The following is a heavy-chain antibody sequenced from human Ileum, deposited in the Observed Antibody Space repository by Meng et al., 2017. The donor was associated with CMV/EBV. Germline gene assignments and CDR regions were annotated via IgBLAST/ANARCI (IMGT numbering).Heavy chain of an antibody. CDR2: ICSGGNYI. D-gene: IGHD2-15*01. Sequence: CAASGFTFSSYCMNWVRQAPGKGLEWVSSICSGGNYIYYADSVKGRFTISRDNAKNSLYLQMNSLRVEDTAVYYRARSEPVVIALEYWGQGTLVTVSS. CDR1: GFTFSSYC. CDR3: ARSEPVVIALEY. J-gene: IGHJ4*02. V-gene: IGHV3-21*01.